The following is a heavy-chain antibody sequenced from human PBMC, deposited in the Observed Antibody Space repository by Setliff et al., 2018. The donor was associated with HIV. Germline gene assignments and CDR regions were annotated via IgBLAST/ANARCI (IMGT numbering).Heavy chain of an antibody. D-gene: IGHD3-22*01. CDR1: GYTFSGYY. CDR2: INLNSGGT. J-gene: IGHJ4*02. CDR3: ARGPRGYDSSYYFDY. Sequence: ASVKVSCKASGYTFSGYYMHWVRQAPGQGLKWMGWINLNSGGTNYAQKFQGWVTMTRDTSIITAYMQLDRLGSDDTAVYYCARGPRGYDSSYYFDYWGQGTLVTVSS. V-gene: IGHV1-2*04.